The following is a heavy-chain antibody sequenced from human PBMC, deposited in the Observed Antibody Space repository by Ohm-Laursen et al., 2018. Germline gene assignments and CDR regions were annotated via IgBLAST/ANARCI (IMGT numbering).Heavy chain of an antibody. CDR1: GASISSEY. Sequence: SETLSLTCTVSGASISSEYWTWIRQPPGKGLEWIGYIYYRGTTNYNPSLKSRVTISVDTSKNQFSLKLSSVTAADTALYYCARIESDSGGYWYFGMDVWGQGTTVTVSS. D-gene: IGHD3-22*01. V-gene: IGHV4-59*01. CDR2: IYYRGTT. CDR3: ARIESDSGGYWYFGMDV. J-gene: IGHJ6*02.